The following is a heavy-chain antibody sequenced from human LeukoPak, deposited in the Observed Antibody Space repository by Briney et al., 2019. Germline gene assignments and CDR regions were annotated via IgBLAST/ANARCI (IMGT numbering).Heavy chain of an antibody. CDR2: IYTSGST. D-gene: IGHD4-17*01. V-gene: IGHV4-4*07. J-gene: IGHJ3*02. CDR3: ARDYGDYGDYSRSDAFDI. CDR1: GGSISSYY. Sequence: SETLSLTCTVSGGSISSYYWSWIRQPAGKGLEWIGHIYTSGSTNYNPSLKSRVTMSVDTSKNQFSLKLSSVTAADTAVYYCARDYGDYGDYSRSDAFDIWGQGTMVTVSS.